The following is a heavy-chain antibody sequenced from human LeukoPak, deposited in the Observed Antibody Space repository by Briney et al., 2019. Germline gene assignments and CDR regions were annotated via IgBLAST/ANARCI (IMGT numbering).Heavy chain of an antibody. V-gene: IGHV1-2*06. CDR1: GYIFTGYY. CDR2: INPNSGGT. J-gene: IGHJ4*02. D-gene: IGHD3-22*01. Sequence: ASVKVSCKASGYIFTGYYMNWVRQAPGQGLEWMGRINPNSGGTNYAQKFQGRVTMTRDTSISTAYMELSRLRSDDTAVYYCARGTYHESSALGGDYWGQGTLVTVSS. CDR3: ARGTYHESSALGGDY.